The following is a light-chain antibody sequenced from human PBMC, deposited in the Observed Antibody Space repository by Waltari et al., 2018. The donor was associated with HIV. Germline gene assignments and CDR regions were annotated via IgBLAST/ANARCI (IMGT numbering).Light chain of an antibody. V-gene: IGLV2-14*01. CDR3: TSYISSSSPV. Sequence: QSALAQPASVSGSPGQSIPISCTGPRTDLGAYNYFSWYQKHPDRAPKVIIYQVKSRPSGVPDRFSGSKSGNTASLTISGLQAEDEAEYFCTSYISSSSPVFGRGTKVTVL. CDR2: QVK. CDR1: RTDLGAYNY. J-gene: IGLJ2*01.